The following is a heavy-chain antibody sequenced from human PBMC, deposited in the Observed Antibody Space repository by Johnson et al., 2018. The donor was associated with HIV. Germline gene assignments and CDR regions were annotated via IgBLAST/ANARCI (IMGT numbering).Heavy chain of an antibody. D-gene: IGHD3-22*01. V-gene: IGHV3-7*01. J-gene: IGHJ3*01. CDR1: GFTFSDCY. Sequence: VQLVESGGGVVQPGRSLRLSCAASGFTFSDCYMSWIRQAPGKGLEWVANIKQDGSEKYYVDSVKGRFTISRDNAKNSLYLEMKSLRAEDTAVFYCARDRGYDALDVWGKGTLVTVSS. CDR2: IKQDGSEK. CDR3: ARDRGYDALDV.